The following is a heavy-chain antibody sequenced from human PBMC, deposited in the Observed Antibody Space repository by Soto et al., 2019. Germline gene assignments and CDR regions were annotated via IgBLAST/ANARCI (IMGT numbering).Heavy chain of an antibody. Sequence: EVQLLASGGGLVQPGGSLRLSCAASGFTFSSYAMSWVRQPPGNGLQRVSTLSATDPTTYYADSVKGRFTISRDDSKNSRYLQMNAWGVEDTAIYYCAKVGLLSFSGVNHVDLWGQGTLVPVAS. J-gene: IGHJ4*02. CDR2: LSATDPTT. D-gene: IGHD1-26*01. CDR1: GFTFSSYA. V-gene: IGHV3-23*01. CDR3: AKVGLLSFSGVNHVDL.